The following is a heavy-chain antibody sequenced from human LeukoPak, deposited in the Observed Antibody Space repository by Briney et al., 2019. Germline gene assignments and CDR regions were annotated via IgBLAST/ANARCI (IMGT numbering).Heavy chain of an antibody. V-gene: IGHV4-39*01. J-gene: IGHJ4*02. CDR2: IYYSGST. CDR3: ARRVALIAGLRFLEWSTTGDYFDY. Sequence: SETLSLTCTVSGGSISSSSYYWGWIRQPPGKGLEWIGSIYYSGSTYYNPSLKSRVTISVDTSKNQFSLKLSSVTAADTAVYYCARRVALIAGLRFLEWSTTGDYFDYWGQGTLVTVSS. CDR1: GGSISSSSYY. D-gene: IGHD3-3*01.